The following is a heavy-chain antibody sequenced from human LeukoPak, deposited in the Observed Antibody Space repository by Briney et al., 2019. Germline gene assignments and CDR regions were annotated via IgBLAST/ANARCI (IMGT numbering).Heavy chain of an antibody. Sequence: SETLSLTCTVSGGSISSYYWSWIRQPAGKGLEWIGRIYTSGSTNYNPSLKSRVTMSVDTSKNQSSLKLSSVTAADTAVYYCARDKGNPFYYYYYYMDVWGKGTTVTVSS. CDR1: GGSISSYY. D-gene: IGHD4-23*01. V-gene: IGHV4-4*07. J-gene: IGHJ6*03. CDR2: IYTSGST. CDR3: ARDKGNPFYYYYYYMDV.